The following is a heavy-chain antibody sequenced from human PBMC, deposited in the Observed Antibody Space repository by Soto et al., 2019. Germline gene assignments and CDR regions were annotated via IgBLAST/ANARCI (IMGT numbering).Heavy chain of an antibody. CDR2: ISGYNANT. J-gene: IGHJ4*02. CDR3: ARDFYPLAYYFDY. V-gene: IGHV1-18*01. Sequence: VKKPGASVKVXXXXSGXXXXXXXISWVRXXXXXXXXGVGWISGYNANTKYAQKFQGRVTMSTDTSTNTAYMELRSLRSDDTAVYYCARDFYPLAYYFDYWGQGTLVTVSS. CDR1: GXXXXXXX.